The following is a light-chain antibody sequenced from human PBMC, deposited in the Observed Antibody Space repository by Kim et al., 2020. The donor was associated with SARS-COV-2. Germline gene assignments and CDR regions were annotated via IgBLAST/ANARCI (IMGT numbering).Light chain of an antibody. CDR2: GAS. Sequence: SGSPGERATLPCRASQGVSSNLAWYQQKLGQAPRLLIYGASTGATGIPARFSGSGSGTEFTLTISSLQSEDFAVYYCQQYNNWPYTFGQGTKLEI. J-gene: IGKJ2*01. CDR1: QGVSSN. V-gene: IGKV3-15*01. CDR3: QQYNNWPYT.